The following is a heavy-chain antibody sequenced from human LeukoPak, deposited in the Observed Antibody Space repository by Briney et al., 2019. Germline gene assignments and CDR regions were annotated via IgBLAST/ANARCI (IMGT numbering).Heavy chain of an antibody. CDR2: INPNSGGT. D-gene: IGHD1-26*01. V-gene: IGHV1-2*02. J-gene: IGHJ1*01. CDR3: ARDRKVGALDFQH. CDR1: GYTFTGYY. Sequence: GASVKVSCKASGYTFTGYYMHWVRQAPGQGLEWMGWINPNSGGTNYAQKFQGRVTMTRDTSISTAYMELRSLRSDDTAVYYCARDRKVGALDFQHWGQGTLVTVSS.